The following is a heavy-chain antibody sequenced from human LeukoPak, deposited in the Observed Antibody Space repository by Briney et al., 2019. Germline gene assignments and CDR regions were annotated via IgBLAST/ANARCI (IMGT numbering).Heavy chain of an antibody. J-gene: IGHJ5*02. CDR3: ARGHYDFWSGLFDP. CDR2: IYSGGST. Sequence: QSGGSLRLSCAASGFTVSSNYMSWVRQAPGKGLEWVSVIYSGGSTYYADSVKGRFTISRDNSKNTLCLQMNSLRAEDTAVYYCARGHYDFWSGLFDPWGQGTLVTVSS. V-gene: IGHV3-66*01. CDR1: GFTVSSNY. D-gene: IGHD3-3*01.